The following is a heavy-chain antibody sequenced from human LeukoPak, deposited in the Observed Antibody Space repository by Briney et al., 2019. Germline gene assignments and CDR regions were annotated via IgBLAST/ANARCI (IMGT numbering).Heavy chain of an antibody. Sequence: PSETLSLTCTVSGGSISNYYWSWLRQPPGKGLEGIGYSHYNGSPNYNPSLKSRVTISLDTSKNHFSLKLSSVTAADTAVYYCARGLYSGSYYDYWGQGTLVTVSS. CDR1: GGSISNYY. CDR3: ARGLYSGSYYDY. V-gene: IGHV4-59*01. J-gene: IGHJ4*02. D-gene: IGHD1-26*01. CDR2: SHYNGSP.